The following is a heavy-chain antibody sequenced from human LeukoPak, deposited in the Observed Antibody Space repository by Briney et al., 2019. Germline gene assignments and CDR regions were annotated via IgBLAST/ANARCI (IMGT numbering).Heavy chain of an antibody. CDR2: IIPIFGPP. CDR1: GVTFNSDA. J-gene: IGHJ4*02. CDR3: ARRVIASRSDYFDS. V-gene: IGHV1-69*06. Sequence: GASVKVSCKVSGVTFNSDAITWLRQVPGQGLEWMGDIIPIFGPPDYAQNFQDRLTISADKSTSTAYMELSSLRFEDTAIYYCARRVIASRSDYFDSWGQGTLVTVSS. D-gene: IGHD6-6*01.